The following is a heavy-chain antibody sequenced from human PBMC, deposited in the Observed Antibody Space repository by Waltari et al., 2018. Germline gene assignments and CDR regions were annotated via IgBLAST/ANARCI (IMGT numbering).Heavy chain of an antibody. Sequence: QVQLVQSGAEVKKLGASVKVSCKAAGYTFTGYYMHWVRQAPGQGLEGMGRINPNSGGTNYAQKFQGRVTMTRDTSISTAYMELSRLRSDDTAVYYCARGVVWGFDWFDPWGQGTLVTVSS. V-gene: IGHV1-2*06. J-gene: IGHJ5*02. CDR1: GYTFTGYY. D-gene: IGHD2-15*01. CDR2: INPNSGGT. CDR3: ARGVVWGFDWFDP.